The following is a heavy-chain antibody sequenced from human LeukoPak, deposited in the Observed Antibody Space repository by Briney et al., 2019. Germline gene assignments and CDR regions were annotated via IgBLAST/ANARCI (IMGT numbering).Heavy chain of an antibody. J-gene: IGHJ6*03. CDR3: AKNADRGAYCRGGSCYPYYYYYMDV. Sequence: GGSLRLSCAVSGFTFTNYPMHWVRQAPGKGLEYVSGISSNGDNTYYANSVKGRFTISRDNSKNTLYLQMNSLTVEDTAIYYCAKNADRGAYCRGGSCYPYYYYYMDVWGTGTTVTISS. D-gene: IGHD2-15*01. V-gene: IGHV3-64*01. CDR1: GFTFTNYP. CDR2: ISSNGDNT.